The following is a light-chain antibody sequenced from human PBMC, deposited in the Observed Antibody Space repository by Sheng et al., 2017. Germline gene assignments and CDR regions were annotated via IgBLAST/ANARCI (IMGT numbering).Light chain of an antibody. CDR2: AAS. V-gene: IGKV1-39*01. J-gene: IGKJ3*01. CDR3: QQSYSTPH. Sequence: DIQMTQSPSSLSASVGDRVTITCRASQSIISYLNWYQQKPGEAPNLLIYAASSLQSGVPSRFSGSGSGTDFTLTISSLQPEDFATYYCQQSYSTPHFGPGTKVDIK. CDR1: QSIISY.